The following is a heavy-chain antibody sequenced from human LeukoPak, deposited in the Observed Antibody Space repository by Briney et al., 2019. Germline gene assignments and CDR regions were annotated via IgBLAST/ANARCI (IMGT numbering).Heavy chain of an antibody. Sequence: PGGSLRLSCAASGFTVSSNFMSWVRQAPGKGLECVSVIYSRGGTYYADSVKGRFTISRDNSKNTLYLQMNSLRAEDTAVYYCAKGTRVSHAFDIWGQGTMVTVSS. D-gene: IGHD2-2*01. CDR2: IYSRGGT. CDR3: AKGTRVSHAFDI. V-gene: IGHV3-53*01. CDR1: GFTVSSNF. J-gene: IGHJ3*02.